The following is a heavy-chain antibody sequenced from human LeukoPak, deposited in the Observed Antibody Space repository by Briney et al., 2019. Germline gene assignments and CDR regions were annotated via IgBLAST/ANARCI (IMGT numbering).Heavy chain of an antibody. CDR3: ARDLGYGSVWSDP. J-gene: IGHJ5*02. V-gene: IGHV4-61*02. CDR1: GGSISSGSYY. D-gene: IGHD3-10*01. Sequence: NPSETLSLTCTVSGGSISSGSYYWSWIRQPAGKGLEWIGRIYTSGSTNYNPSLKSRVTISVDTSKNQFSLKLSSVTAADTAVYYCARDLGYGSVWSDPWGQGTLVTVSS. CDR2: IYTSGST.